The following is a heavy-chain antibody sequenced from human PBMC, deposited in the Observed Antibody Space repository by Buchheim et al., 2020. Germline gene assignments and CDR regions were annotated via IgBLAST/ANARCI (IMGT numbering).Heavy chain of an antibody. CDR2: IWYDGSNK. CDR3: ARDLRVGANLMDY. V-gene: IGHV3-33*01. CDR1: GFTFSSYG. Sequence: QVQLVESGGGVVQPGRSLRLSCAASGFTFSSYGMHWVRQAPGKGLEWVAVIWYDGSNKYYADSVKGRFTISRDNSKHTLYLKMNSLRAKDTAVYYCARDLRVGANLMDYWGQGTL. D-gene: IGHD1-26*01. J-gene: IGHJ4*02.